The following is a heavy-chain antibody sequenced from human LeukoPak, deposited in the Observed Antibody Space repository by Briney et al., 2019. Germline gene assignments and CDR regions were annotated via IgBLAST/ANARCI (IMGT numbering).Heavy chain of an antibody. V-gene: IGHV3-9*01. D-gene: IGHD3-10*01. CDR3: AKDPNYYYGSGSYLDY. CDR1: GFALDDYA. J-gene: IGHJ4*02. CDR2: ITYNTGEI. Sequence: GRSLRLSCAASGFALDDYALHWVRHAPGKGLEWVSSITYNTGEIGDADSVKGRFTISRDIAKNSLYLQMNSLRAEDTALYYCAKDPNYYYGSGSYLDYWGQGTLVTVSS.